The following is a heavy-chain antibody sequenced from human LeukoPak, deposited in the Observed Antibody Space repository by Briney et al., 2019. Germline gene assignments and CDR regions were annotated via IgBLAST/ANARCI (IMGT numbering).Heavy chain of an antibody. Sequence: ASVKVSCKASGYTFTSYYMHWVRQAPGQALEWMGIINPSGGSTSYAQKFQGRVTMTRDTSTSTVYMELSSLRSEDTAVYYCARDSADSSSWYDGMDVWGQGTTVTVSS. V-gene: IGHV1-46*01. J-gene: IGHJ6*02. CDR2: INPSGGST. CDR1: GYTFTSYY. D-gene: IGHD6-13*01. CDR3: ARDSADSSSWYDGMDV.